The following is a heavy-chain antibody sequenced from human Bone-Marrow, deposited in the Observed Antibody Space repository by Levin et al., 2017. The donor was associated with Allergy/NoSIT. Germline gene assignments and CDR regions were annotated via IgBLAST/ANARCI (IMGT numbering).Heavy chain of an antibody. Sequence: ASVKVSCKASGYSFSTYAIHWVRQAPGQRLEWMGWINVGNGDTKYSQNFQGRVTITGDTSASTAYLEVTSLRSEDTAVYFCASGSSSSIASALAFDMWGQGTMVTVSS. CDR3: ASGSSSSIASALAFDM. V-gene: IGHV1-3*01. CDR2: INVGNGDT. D-gene: IGHD6-6*01. CDR1: GYSFSTYA. J-gene: IGHJ3*02.